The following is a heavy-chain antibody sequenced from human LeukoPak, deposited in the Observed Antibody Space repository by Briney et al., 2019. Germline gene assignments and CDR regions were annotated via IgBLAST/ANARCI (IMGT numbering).Heavy chain of an antibody. Sequence: GASVKVSCKASGYTFTGYYMHWVRQAPGQGLEWMGWINPNSGGTNYAQKFQGRVTMTRDTSISTAYMELSRLRSDDTAVYYCAGGFDSSGYYYQPYYYYYMDVWGKGTTVTFSS. V-gene: IGHV1-2*02. J-gene: IGHJ6*03. CDR1: GYTFTGYY. D-gene: IGHD3-22*01. CDR3: AGGFDSSGYYYQPYYYYYMDV. CDR2: INPNSGGT.